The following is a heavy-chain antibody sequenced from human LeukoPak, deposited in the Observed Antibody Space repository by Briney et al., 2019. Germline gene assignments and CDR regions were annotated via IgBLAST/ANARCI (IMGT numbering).Heavy chain of an antibody. CDR3: ARATIGYCSSTSCDWNWFDP. CDR2: IYYSGST. J-gene: IGHJ5*02. CDR1: GGSISSGDYY. V-gene: IGHV4-30-4*01. Sequence: PSETLSLTCTVSGGSISSGDYYWSWIRQPPGKGLEWIGYIYYSGSTYYNPSLKSRVTIPVDTSKNQFSLKLSSVTAADTAVYYCARATIGYCSSTSCDWNWFDPWGQGTLVTVSS. D-gene: IGHD2-2*01.